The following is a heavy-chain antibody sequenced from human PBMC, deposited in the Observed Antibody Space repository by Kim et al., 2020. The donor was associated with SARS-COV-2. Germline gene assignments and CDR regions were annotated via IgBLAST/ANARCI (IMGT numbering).Heavy chain of an antibody. Sequence: GGSLRLSCAASGFTFDDYTMHWVRQAPGKGLEWVSLISWDGGSTYYADSVKGRFTISRDNSKNSLYLQMNSLRTEDTALYYCAKDLSRYYDSSGYFSYYYYGMDVWGQGTTVTVSS. J-gene: IGHJ6*02. CDR2: ISWDGGST. CDR3: AKDLSRYYDSSGYFSYYYYGMDV. CDR1: GFTFDDYT. V-gene: IGHV3-43*01. D-gene: IGHD3-22*01.